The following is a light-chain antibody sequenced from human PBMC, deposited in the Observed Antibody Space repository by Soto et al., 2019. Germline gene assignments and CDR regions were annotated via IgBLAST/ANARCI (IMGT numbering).Light chain of an antibody. J-gene: IGKJ1*01. CDR2: DAS. CDR3: QQYQNLWT. CDR1: QTVRNNY. V-gene: IGKV3-20*01. Sequence: EFVLTQSPGTLSLSPGARAPLSCRASQTVRNNYLAWYQQKPGQAPRLLIYDASSRATGIPDRFSGGGSGTDFTLTISGLQSEDFALYYCQQYQNLWTFGQGTKVDIK.